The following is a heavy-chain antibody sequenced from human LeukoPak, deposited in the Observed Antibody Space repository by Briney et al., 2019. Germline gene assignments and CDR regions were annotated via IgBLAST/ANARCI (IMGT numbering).Heavy chain of an antibody. CDR3: ATNPHSGSWG. Sequence: PGGSLRLSCAASGFTFSGNGMSWVRQAPGKGLECLSYISADSRTIYYADSVKGRFTISRDNAENSLYLQIHTLRDEDTAVYYCATNPHSGSWGWGQGTMVTVSS. V-gene: IGHV3-48*02. CDR2: ISADSRTI. D-gene: IGHD1-26*01. CDR1: GFTFSGNG. J-gene: IGHJ3*01.